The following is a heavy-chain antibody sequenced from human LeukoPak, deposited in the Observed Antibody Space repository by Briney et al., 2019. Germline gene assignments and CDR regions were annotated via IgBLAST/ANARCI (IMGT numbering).Heavy chain of an antibody. D-gene: IGHD2-15*01. CDR3: ARVSDIVDPFFDY. V-gene: IGHV3-74*01. J-gene: IGHJ4*02. Sequence: GGSLRLSCAASGFTFSSYWMHWVRQAPGKGLVWDSRINSDGSSTSYADSVKGRFTISRDNAKNTLYLQMNSLRAEDTAVYYCARVSDIVDPFFDYWGQGTLVTVSS. CDR1: GFTFSSYW. CDR2: INSDGSST.